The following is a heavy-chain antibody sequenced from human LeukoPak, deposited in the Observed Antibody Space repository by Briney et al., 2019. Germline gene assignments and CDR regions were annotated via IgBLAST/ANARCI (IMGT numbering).Heavy chain of an antibody. CDR2: IYYSGST. D-gene: IGHD6-19*01. Sequence: KPSETLSLTCTVSGGSISSYYWSWIRQPPGKGLEWIGYIYYSGSTNYNPSLKSRVTISVDTSKNQFSLKLRSVTAADTAVYYCARDTTKTSSGYDYWGQGTLVTVSS. J-gene: IGHJ4*02. CDR1: GGSISSYY. CDR3: ARDTTKTSSGYDY. V-gene: IGHV4-59*01.